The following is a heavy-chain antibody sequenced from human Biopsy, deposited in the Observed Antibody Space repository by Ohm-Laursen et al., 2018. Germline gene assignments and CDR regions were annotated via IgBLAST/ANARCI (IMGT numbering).Heavy chain of an antibody. CDR3: ARMDCSGGSCHYYSYGMDA. D-gene: IGHD2-15*01. J-gene: IGHJ6*02. CDR2: IHHSGST. Sequence: GTLSLTCTVSGVSITAYYWSWIRQPPGKGLECIGNIHHSGSTNYNPSLKSRLTISVDTSKNQFSLKLSSVTAADTAVYYCARMDCSGGSCHYYSYGMDAWGQGTMVTVSS. V-gene: IGHV4-4*09. CDR1: GVSITAYY.